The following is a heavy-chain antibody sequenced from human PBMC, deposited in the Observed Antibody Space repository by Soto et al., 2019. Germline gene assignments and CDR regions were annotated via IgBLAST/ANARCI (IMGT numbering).Heavy chain of an antibody. CDR2: ISAYNGNT. CDR1: GYTFSNYI. Sequence: QVQLVQSGVEVKKPGASVKVSCKTSGYTFSNYIITWVRQAPGQGLEWMGWISAYNGNTNYAQKFQDRITMTTDTSTSTIYMELRSLRSDDTAVYFYAKERDPWGSYHYFDYWGQGTLVTVSS. CDR3: AKERDPWGSYHYFDY. J-gene: IGHJ4*02. D-gene: IGHD3-16*02. V-gene: IGHV1-18*01.